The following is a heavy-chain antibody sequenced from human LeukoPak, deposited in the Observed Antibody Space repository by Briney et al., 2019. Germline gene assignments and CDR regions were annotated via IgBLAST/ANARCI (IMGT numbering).Heavy chain of an antibody. Sequence: AXVKVSCKASGYTFTGYYMHWVRQAPGQGLEWMGRINPNSGGTNYAQKFQGRVTMTRDTSISTAYMELSRLRSDDTAVYYCARDRSSSSELTFDYWGQGTLVTVSS. CDR3: ARDRSSSSELTFDY. CDR2: INPNSGGT. V-gene: IGHV1-2*06. J-gene: IGHJ4*02. CDR1: GYTFTGYY. D-gene: IGHD6-6*01.